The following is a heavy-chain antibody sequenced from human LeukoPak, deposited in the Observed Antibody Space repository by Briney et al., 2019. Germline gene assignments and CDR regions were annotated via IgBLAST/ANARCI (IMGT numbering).Heavy chain of an antibody. D-gene: IGHD3-22*01. CDR1: GFTVSSNY. Sequence: GKSLRLSCAASGFTVSSNYVSWVRQAPGKGLEWVSVIYSGGRTYYADSVKGRFTFFRDNSKNTLSLQMNSLRAEDTALYYCARVSYYYDSSGSLGYYFDYWGQGTLVTVSS. J-gene: IGHJ4*02. CDR2: IYSGGRT. V-gene: IGHV3-66*01. CDR3: ARVSYYYDSSGSLGYYFDY.